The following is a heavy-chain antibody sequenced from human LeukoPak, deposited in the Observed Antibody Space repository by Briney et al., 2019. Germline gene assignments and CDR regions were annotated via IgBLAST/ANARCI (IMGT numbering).Heavy chain of an antibody. CDR2: LYTGGST. Sequence: GGSLRLSCAASGFLVSDNYMHWLRQAPGKGLEWVSVLYTGGSTYYADSGKGRFTISRDNSKNTLYLQTNSLRVEDTAAYYCARDHWNYHAFDYWGQGTLVTVSS. V-gene: IGHV3-53*01. D-gene: IGHD1-7*01. CDR3: ARDHWNYHAFDY. J-gene: IGHJ4*02. CDR1: GFLVSDNY.